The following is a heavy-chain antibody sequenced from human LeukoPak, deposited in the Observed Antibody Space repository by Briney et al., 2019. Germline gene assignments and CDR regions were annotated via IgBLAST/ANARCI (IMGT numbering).Heavy chain of an antibody. CDR2: ISYDGSNK. D-gene: IGHD3-3*01. CDR1: GFTFSSYG. CDR3: ARVTAWSGYYFLDY. V-gene: IGHV3-30*03. J-gene: IGHJ4*02. Sequence: QPGRSLRLSCAASGFTFSSYGMHWVRQAPGKGLEWVAVISYDGSNKYYADSVKGRFTISRDNSKNTLYLQMNSLRAEDTAVYYCARVTAWSGYYFLDYWGQGTLVAVSS.